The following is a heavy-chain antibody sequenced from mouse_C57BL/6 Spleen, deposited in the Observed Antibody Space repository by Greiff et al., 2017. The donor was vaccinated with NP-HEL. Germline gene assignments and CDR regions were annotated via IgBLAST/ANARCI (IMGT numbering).Heavy chain of an antibody. V-gene: IGHV2-6*03. D-gene: IGHD4-1*01. CDR1: GFSLTSYG. Sequence: QVQLKESGPGLVAPSQSLSITCTVSGFSLTSYGVHRVRQSPGKGPEWLVVIWSDGSTTYTSALKSRLSISKDNSKSQVFLKMNRLQTDDTAMYYSARRAGTNWYFDVWGTGTTVTVSS. CDR3: ARRAGTNWYFDV. CDR2: IWSDGST. J-gene: IGHJ1*03.